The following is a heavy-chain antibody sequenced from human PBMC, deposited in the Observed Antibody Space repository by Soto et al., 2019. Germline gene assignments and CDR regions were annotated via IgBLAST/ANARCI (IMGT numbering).Heavy chain of an antibody. CDR3: ARDLGDDYSNYFYYYYYGMDV. J-gene: IGHJ6*02. Sequence: GGSLRLSCAASGFTFSSYSMNWVRQAPGKGLEWVSSISSSSSYIYYADSVKGRFTISRDNAKNSLYLQMNSLRAEDTAVYYCARDLGDDYSNYFYYYYYGMDVWGQGTTVTVSS. V-gene: IGHV3-21*01. CDR2: ISSSSSYI. D-gene: IGHD4-4*01. CDR1: GFTFSSYS.